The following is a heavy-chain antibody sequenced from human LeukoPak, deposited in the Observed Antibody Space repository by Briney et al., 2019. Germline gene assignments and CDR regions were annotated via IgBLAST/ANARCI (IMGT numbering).Heavy chain of an antibody. CDR3: ARENFGSGSYLRFGWFDP. D-gene: IGHD3-10*01. V-gene: IGHV1-18*01. CDR2: ISAYSGNT. Sequence: ASVKVSCKASGYTLTNFAINWVRQAPGQGLEWMGWISAYSGNTHTAQKFQGRVTMTTDTSTSTAYMELRSLRSDDTAVYYCARENFGSGSYLRFGWFDPWGQGTLVTVSS. J-gene: IGHJ5*02. CDR1: GYTLTNFA.